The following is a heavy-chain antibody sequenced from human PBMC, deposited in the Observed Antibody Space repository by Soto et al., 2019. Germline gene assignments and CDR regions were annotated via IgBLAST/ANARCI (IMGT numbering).Heavy chain of an antibody. Sequence: GGSLRLSCAASGFNFKKYWMHWVRQAPGKGLEWVSRISDAGSTTTYADSVKGRSTISRDNAKNSLYLQMNSLRAEDTAVYYCARPLDTAMVTPDIWGQGTMVTVSS. V-gene: IGHV3-74*01. J-gene: IGHJ3*02. CDR3: ARPLDTAMVTPDI. D-gene: IGHD5-18*01. CDR1: GFNFKKYW. CDR2: ISDAGSTT.